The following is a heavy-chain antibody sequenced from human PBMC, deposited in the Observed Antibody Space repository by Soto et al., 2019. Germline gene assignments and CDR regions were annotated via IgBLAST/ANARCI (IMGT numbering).Heavy chain of an antibody. J-gene: IGHJ6*02. CDR3: ARLPLIAAAGYYYYGMDV. CDR2: IYYSGST. CDR1: GGSISSSSYY. D-gene: IGHD6-13*01. V-gene: IGHV4-39*01. Sequence: PSETLSLTCTVSGGSISSSSYYWGWIRQPPGKGLEWIGSIYYSGSTYYNPSLKSRVTISVDTSKNQFSLKLSSVTAAVTFVYFCARLPLIAAAGYYYYGMDVWGQGTTVTVS.